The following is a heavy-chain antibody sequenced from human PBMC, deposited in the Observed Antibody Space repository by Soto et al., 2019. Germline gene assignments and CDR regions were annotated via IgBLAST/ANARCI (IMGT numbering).Heavy chain of an antibody. CDR2: INSDDSK. D-gene: IGHD2-15*01. CDR1: GFTFRTSA. V-gene: IGHV3-23*01. CDR3: GRLNEWDIGYCSGGSCQRVYYYGMDV. Sequence: GGSLRLSCAASGFTFRTSAMSWVRRAPGKGLEWVSGINSDDSKHYIASVRGRFTISRDNSKNTLFLQMNSLRAEDTAVYYCGRLNEWDIGYCSGGSCQRVYYYGMDVWGQGTTVTVSS. J-gene: IGHJ6*02.